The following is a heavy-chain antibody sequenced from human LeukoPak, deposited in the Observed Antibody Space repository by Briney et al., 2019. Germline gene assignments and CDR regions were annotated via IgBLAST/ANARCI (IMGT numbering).Heavy chain of an antibody. CDR2: INHSGST. J-gene: IGHJ5*02. CDR3: ARTTVVGEWFDP. CDR1: GGSFSGYY. V-gene: IGHV4-34*01. D-gene: IGHD4-23*01. Sequence: SETLSPTCAVYGGSFSGYYWSWIRQPPGKGLEWIGEINHSGSTNYNPSLKSRVTISVDTSKNQFSLKLSSVTAADTAVYYCARTTVVGEWFDPWGQGTLVTVSS.